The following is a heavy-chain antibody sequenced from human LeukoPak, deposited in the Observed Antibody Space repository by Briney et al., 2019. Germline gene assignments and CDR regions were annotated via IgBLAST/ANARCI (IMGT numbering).Heavy chain of an antibody. V-gene: IGHV3-21*01. D-gene: IGHD2-2*01. J-gene: IGHJ5*02. CDR1: GLTFSTSG. CDR2: ISSSSSYI. Sequence: PGGSLRLSCTASGLTFSTSGFNWVRQAPGKGLEWVSSISSSSSYIYYADSVKGRFTISRDNAKNSLYLQMNSLRAEDTAVYYCAREDEYQLLFPWGQGTLVTVSS. CDR3: AREDEYQLLFP.